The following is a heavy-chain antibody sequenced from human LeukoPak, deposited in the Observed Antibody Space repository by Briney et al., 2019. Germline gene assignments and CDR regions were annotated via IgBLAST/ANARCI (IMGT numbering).Heavy chain of an antibody. CDR1: GGSISSGGYY. Sequence: SETLSPTCTVSGGSISSGGYYWSWIRQHPGKGLEWIGYIYYSGSTYYNPSLKSRVTISVDTSKNQFSLKLSSVTAADTAVYYCARGGYGDSGAFDIWGQGTMVTVSS. CDR3: ARGGYGDSGAFDI. CDR2: IYYSGST. D-gene: IGHD4-17*01. J-gene: IGHJ3*02. V-gene: IGHV4-31*03.